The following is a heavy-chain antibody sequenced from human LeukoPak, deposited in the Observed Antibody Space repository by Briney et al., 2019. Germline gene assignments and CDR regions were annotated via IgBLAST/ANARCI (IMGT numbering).Heavy chain of an antibody. V-gene: IGHV4-59*12. CDR1: GGSISSYY. J-gene: IGHJ4*02. CDR3: AREDPLVAARGLDH. D-gene: IGHD1-26*01. Sequence: ETLSLTCTVSGGSISSYYWSWIRQPPGKGLEWIGYIYYSGSTNYNPSLKSRVTISVDTSKNQFSLKLSSVTAADTAVYYCAREDPLVAARGLDHWGQGTPVTVSS. CDR2: IYYSGST.